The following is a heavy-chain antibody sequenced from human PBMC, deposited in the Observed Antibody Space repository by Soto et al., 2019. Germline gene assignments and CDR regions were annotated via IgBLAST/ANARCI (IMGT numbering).Heavy chain of an antibody. Sequence: EVQLLGSGGGLVQPGESLRLSCVASEFSFSRYAMTWVRQAAGKGLQWVAGLGPDGRNTFYGESVRGRFTISRDNSRNNLYLQMSSLRAEDTAVYFCVKQMTTWTDSFFDFWGQGIQVTVSS. CDR2: LGPDGRNT. D-gene: IGHD4-17*01. CDR3: VKQMTTWTDSFFDF. V-gene: IGHV3-23*01. CDR1: EFSFSRYA. J-gene: IGHJ4*02.